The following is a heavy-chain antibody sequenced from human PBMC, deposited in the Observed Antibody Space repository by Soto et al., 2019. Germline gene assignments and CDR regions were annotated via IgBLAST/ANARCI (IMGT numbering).Heavy chain of an antibody. CDR3: ARRDGIGGTHPYWYFDL. J-gene: IGHJ2*01. D-gene: IGHD1-26*01. CDR2: IYYSGST. CDR1: GGSISSYY. Sequence: SETLSLTCTVSGGSISSYYWSWIRQPPGKGLEWIGYIYYSGSTNYNPSLKSRVTISVDTSKNQFSLKLISVTAADTAVYYCARRDGIGGTHPYWYFDLWGRGTLVTVSS. V-gene: IGHV4-59*01.